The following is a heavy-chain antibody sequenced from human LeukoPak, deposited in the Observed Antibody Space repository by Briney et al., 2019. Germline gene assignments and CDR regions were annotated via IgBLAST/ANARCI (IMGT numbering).Heavy chain of an antibody. CDR1: GFTLSSHW. J-gene: IGHJ4*02. Sequence: TGGSLRLSCAASGFTLSSHWMSWVRQAQGKGLEWVANTNQDGTEKYYVDSVKGRFTISRDNAKNSLYLQMNSLRAEDTAVYYCARDYYGYFNYWGQGTLVTVSS. CDR3: ARDYYGYFNY. V-gene: IGHV3-7*04. CDR2: TNQDGTEK. D-gene: IGHD4-17*01.